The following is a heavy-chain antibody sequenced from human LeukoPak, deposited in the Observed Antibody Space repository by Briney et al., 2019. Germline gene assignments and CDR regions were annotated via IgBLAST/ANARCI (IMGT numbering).Heavy chain of an antibody. Sequence: SVKVSCKASGGTFSSYAISWVRQAPGQGLEWMGGIIPVFGTAIYAQKFQGRVTITADESTSTAYMELSSLRSEDTAVYYCAVGVRGSGSYQIWGHAFDIWGQGTMVTVS. CDR2: IIPVFGTA. J-gene: IGHJ3*02. CDR1: GGTFSSYA. D-gene: IGHD3-10*01. CDR3: AVGVRGSGSYQIWGHAFDI. V-gene: IGHV1-69*13.